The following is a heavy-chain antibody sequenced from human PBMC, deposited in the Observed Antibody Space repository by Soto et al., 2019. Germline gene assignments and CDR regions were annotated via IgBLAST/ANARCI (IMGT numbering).Heavy chain of an antibody. CDR1: GFTFSNAW. J-gene: IGHJ4*02. V-gene: IGHV3-15*01. D-gene: IGHD2-15*01. CDR3: TTEDIVVVVAATVY. Sequence: GGSLRLSCAASGFTFSNAWMSWVRQAPGKGLEWVGRIKSKTDGGTTDYAAPVKGRFTISRDDSKNTLYLQMNSLKTEDTAEYYCTTEDIVVVVAATVYWGQGTLVTVSS. CDR2: IKSKTDGGTT.